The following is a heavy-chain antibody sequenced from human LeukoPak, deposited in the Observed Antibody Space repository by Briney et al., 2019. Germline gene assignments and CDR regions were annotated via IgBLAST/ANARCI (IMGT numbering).Heavy chain of an antibody. CDR2: FDPEDGGT. CDR1: GYTLTELS. Sequence: GASVKVSCKVSGYTLTELSMHWVRQAPGKGLEWMGGFDPEDGGTIYAQKFQGRVTMTRNTSISTAYMELSSLRSEDTAVYYCARAENVYSYGSRGVYYYYGMDVWGQGTTVTVSS. CDR3: ARAENVYSYGSRGVYYYYGMDV. D-gene: IGHD5-18*01. J-gene: IGHJ6*02. V-gene: IGHV1-24*01.